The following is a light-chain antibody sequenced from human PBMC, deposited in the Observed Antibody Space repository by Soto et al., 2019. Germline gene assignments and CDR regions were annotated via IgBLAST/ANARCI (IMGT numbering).Light chain of an antibody. Sequence: SYELTQPPSVSLAPGQTASITCVGDNVGGKSVHWYQQKAGKAPVLVIHEDSDRPSGIPERFSGSNSANTATLTISRVEAGDEAAYYCQVWDTVSLHAIFGGGTKLTVL. J-gene: IGLJ2*01. CDR3: QVWDTVSLHAI. CDR1: NVGGKS. V-gene: IGLV3-21*02. CDR2: EDS.